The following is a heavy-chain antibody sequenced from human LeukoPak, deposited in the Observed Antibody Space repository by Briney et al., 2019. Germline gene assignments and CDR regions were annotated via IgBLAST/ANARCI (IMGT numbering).Heavy chain of an antibody. CDR3: ARDAGTDGTYFDY. CDR1: GFTFSSYA. Sequence: GGSLRLSCAASGFTFSSYAMSWVRQAPGKGLEWVAVISYDGSNKYYVDSVKGRITISRDKSKNTVYLQMNSLRVEDTAVYYCARDAGTDGTYFDYWGQGTLVTVSS. V-gene: IGHV3-30*03. J-gene: IGHJ4*02. CDR2: ISYDGSNK. D-gene: IGHD1-1*01.